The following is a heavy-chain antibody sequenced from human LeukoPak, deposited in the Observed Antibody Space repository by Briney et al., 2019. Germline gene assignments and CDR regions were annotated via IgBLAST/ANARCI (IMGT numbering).Heavy chain of an antibody. J-gene: IGHJ6*03. CDR1: GGSINSYY. CDR2: MYTSGST. CDR3: ARVFDSGSQAYFYYMDV. D-gene: IGHD3-10*01. V-gene: IGHV4-4*07. Sequence: PSETLSLTCTVSGGSINSYYWSWIRQPAGKGLEWVGRMYTSGSTNYNPSLKSRVTMSVDTSKNQFSLKLSSVTAADTAVYYCARVFDSGSQAYFYYMDVWGKGTTVTISS.